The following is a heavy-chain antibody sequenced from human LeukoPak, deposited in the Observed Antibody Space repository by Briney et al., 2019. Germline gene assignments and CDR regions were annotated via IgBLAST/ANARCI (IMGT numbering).Heavy chain of an antibody. Sequence: SETLSLTCTVSGGSFSSSSYYWGWIRQPPGKGLEWIGNIYYSGSTYYNPSLKSRVTISVDTSKNQFSLKLSSVTAADTAVYYCARRLMTTGRDWFDPWGQGTLVTVSS. CDR3: ARRLMTTGRDWFDP. J-gene: IGHJ5*02. CDR2: IYYSGST. CDR1: GGSFSSSSYY. V-gene: IGHV4-39*01. D-gene: IGHD4-11*01.